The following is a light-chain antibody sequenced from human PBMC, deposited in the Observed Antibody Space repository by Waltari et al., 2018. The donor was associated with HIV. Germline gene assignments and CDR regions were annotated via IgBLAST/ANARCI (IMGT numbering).Light chain of an antibody. CDR3: QSYDSSLSGVL. CDR1: SSNIGAGYE. Sequence: QSVLTQPPSVSGATGQRVTISCPGSSSNIGAGYEVHWYQQLPGTGPKLLIYDINNRPSGVPDRFSGSKSGTSASLAITGLQAEDEADYYCQSYDSSLSGVLFGGGTKLTVL. CDR2: DIN. J-gene: IGLJ2*01. V-gene: IGLV1-40*01.